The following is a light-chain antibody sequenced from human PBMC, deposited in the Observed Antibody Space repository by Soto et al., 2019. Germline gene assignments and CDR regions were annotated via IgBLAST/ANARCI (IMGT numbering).Light chain of an antibody. J-gene: IGLJ1*01. CDR1: SSDVGGYNY. CDR3: SSYAGSNNFNV. Sequence: QSALTQPPSASGSPGQSVTISCTGTSSDVGGYNYVSWYQHHPGKAPKLMIYEVSERPSGVPDRFSGSKSGNTASLTVSGLQAEDEAYYYCSSYAGSNNFNVFGTGTKLTVL. CDR2: EVS. V-gene: IGLV2-8*01.